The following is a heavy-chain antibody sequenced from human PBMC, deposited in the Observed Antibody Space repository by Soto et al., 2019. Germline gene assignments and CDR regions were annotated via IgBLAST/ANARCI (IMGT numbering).Heavy chain of an antibody. Sequence: GASVKVSCKASGYTFTSYGISWVRQAPGQGLEWMGWISAYNGNTNYAQKLQGRVTMTTDTSTSTAYMELRSLRSDDTAVYYCARDPPYYYYYYMDVWGKGTTVTVSS. CDR2: ISAYNGNT. J-gene: IGHJ6*03. CDR1: GYTFTSYG. CDR3: ARDPPYYYYYYMDV. V-gene: IGHV1-18*01.